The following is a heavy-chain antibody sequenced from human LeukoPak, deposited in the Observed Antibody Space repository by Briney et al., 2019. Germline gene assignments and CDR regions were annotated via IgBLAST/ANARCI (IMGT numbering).Heavy chain of an antibody. D-gene: IGHD4-23*01. Sequence: ASVKVSCKTSGYRFNAYDILWVRQAPGHGLDYVGWISTYTGRANYAQKFQGRVSMITDTSTSTAYLELTNLTSSDTCLYYCARADGTNSGTNAFDVWGLGTMVTVAS. CDR2: ISTYTGRA. J-gene: IGHJ3*01. CDR1: GYRFNAYD. V-gene: IGHV1-18*01. CDR3: ARADGTNSGTNAFDV.